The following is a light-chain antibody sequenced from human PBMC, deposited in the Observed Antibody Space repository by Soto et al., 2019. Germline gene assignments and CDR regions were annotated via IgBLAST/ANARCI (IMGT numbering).Light chain of an antibody. J-gene: IGKJ4*01. V-gene: IGKV1-27*01. CDR3: QKYNSAPLT. Sequence: DIQMTQSPSSLSASVGDRVTITCQASQDISNYLNWYQQKPGKAPKLLIYAASTLQSGVPSRFSGSGSGTDFTLTISSLQPVDVATYYCQKYNSAPLTFGGGTKVDI. CDR2: AAS. CDR1: QDISNY.